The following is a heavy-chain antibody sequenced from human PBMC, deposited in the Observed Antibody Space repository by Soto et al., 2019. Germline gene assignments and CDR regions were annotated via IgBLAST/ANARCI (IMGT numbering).Heavy chain of an antibody. CDR3: ASYTVTSPYCFDC. D-gene: IGHD4-17*01. CDR2: IYHSGST. Sequence: SETLSLTCAVSGGSIRRSNWWGWVRQPPGKGLEWIGEIYHSGSTSYNPSLKSRVTISVDKSKNQFSLKLSSVTAADTAVYYCASYTVTSPYCFDCWGQGTLVTVS. V-gene: IGHV4-4*02. CDR1: GGSIRRSNW. J-gene: IGHJ4*02.